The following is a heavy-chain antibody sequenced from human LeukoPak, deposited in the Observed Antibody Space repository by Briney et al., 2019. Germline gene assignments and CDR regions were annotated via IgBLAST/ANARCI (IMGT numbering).Heavy chain of an antibody. J-gene: IGHJ3*02. Sequence: PGESLKISCKGSGYSFTSYWIGWVRQMPGKGLEWMRIIYPGDSDTRYSPSVQGQVTISADKSISTAYLQWSSLKASDTAMYYCARDTAMVSDAFDIWGQGTMVTVSS. CDR3: ARDTAMVSDAFDI. D-gene: IGHD5-18*01. CDR1: GYSFTSYW. V-gene: IGHV5-51*01. CDR2: IYPGDSDT.